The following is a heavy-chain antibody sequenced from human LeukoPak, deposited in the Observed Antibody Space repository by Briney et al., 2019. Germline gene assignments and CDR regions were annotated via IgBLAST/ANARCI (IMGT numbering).Heavy chain of an antibody. CDR3: AREVAAAGSPFDY. CDR2: IKQDGSEK. CDR1: GFTFSNYW. D-gene: IGHD6-13*01. J-gene: IGHJ4*02. Sequence: GGSLRLSCAASGFTFSNYWMSWVRQAPGKGLEWVANIKQDGSEKYYVDSVKGRFIISRDNAKKLLYLQMNSLRAEDTAVYYCAREVAAAGSPFDYWGQGTLVTVSS. V-gene: IGHV3-7*01.